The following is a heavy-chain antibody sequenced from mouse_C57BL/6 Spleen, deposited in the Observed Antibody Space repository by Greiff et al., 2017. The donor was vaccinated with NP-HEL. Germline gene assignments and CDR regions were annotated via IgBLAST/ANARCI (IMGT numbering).Heavy chain of an antibody. D-gene: IGHD2-4*01. V-gene: IGHV1-64*01. CDR1: GYTFTSYW. CDR2: IHPNSGST. Sequence: QVQLKQPGAELVKPGASVKLSCKASGYTFTSYWMHWVKQRPGQGLEWIGMIHPNSGSTNYNEKFKSKATLTVDKSSSTAYMQLSSLTSEDSAVYYCARSVYDYPDYWGQGTTLTVSS. CDR3: ARSVYDYPDY. J-gene: IGHJ2*01.